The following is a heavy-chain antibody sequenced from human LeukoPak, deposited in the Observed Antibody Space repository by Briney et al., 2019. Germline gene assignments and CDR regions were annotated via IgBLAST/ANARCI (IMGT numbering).Heavy chain of an antibody. CDR2: IYHSGST. CDR3: SREGYYDSSCYRMVGAFDI. Sequence: SETLSLTCVVSGGSISSGGYSWSWIRQPPGKGLEWIGYIYHSGSTYYNPPFKSRVTISVDRPKNQFSLKLSAVTAGEKAVYYCSREGYYDSSCYRMVGAFDIWGQGTMVTVSS. J-gene: IGHJ3*02. V-gene: IGHV4-30-2*01. D-gene: IGHD3-22*01. CDR1: GGSISSGGYS.